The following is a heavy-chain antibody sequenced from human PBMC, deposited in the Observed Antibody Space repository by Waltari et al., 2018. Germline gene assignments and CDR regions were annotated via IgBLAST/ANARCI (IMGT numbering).Heavy chain of an antibody. CDR1: GYPIRSSNY. J-gene: IGHJ4*02. D-gene: IGHD6-19*01. CDR2: IYHSGST. CDR3: ARQGAVAGWGDY. V-gene: IGHV4-38-2*01. Sequence: QVQLQESGPGLVKPSETLSLTCAVSGYPIRSSNYWGWIRQPPGKGLGWIGSIYHSGSTYSNPSLKGRVTISVDMSKNQFSLNLSSLSAADTAVYYCARQGAVAGWGDYWGQGTLVTVSS.